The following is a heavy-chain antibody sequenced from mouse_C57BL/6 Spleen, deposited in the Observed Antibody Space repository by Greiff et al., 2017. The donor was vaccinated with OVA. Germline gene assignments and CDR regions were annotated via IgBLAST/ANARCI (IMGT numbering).Heavy chain of an antibody. J-gene: IGHJ2*01. CDR3: ARTTTVVAPGY. CDR2: INPNNGGT. Sequence: DVQLQESGPELVKPGASVKMSCKASGYTFTDYNMHWVKQSHGKSLEWIGYINPNNGGTSYNQKFKGKATLTVNKSSSTAYMELRSLTSEDSAVYYCARTTTVVAPGYWGQGTTLTVSS. D-gene: IGHD1-1*01. V-gene: IGHV1-22*01. CDR1: GYTFTDYN.